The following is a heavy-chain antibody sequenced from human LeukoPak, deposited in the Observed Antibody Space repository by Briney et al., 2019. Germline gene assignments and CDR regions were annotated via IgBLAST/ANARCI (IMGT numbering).Heavy chain of an antibody. CDR1: GYSISGSTYY. J-gene: IGHJ4*02. CDR3: ARLNYGQNSGD. D-gene: IGHD1-7*01. CDR2: VYHSGST. V-gene: IGHV4-39*01. Sequence: SETLSLTCTVSGYSISGSTYYWGWIRQPPGKGLEWIGSVYHSGSTYYNPSLKSRLIMSVDLSKNQFSLKLTSVTAADTAMYYCARLNYGQNSGDRGQGTLVTVSS.